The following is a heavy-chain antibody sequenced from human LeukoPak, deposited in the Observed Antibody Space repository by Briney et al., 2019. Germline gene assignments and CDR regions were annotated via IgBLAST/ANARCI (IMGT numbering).Heavy chain of an antibody. CDR3: PRGARAVDLRY. Sequence: SVKVSCKASGGTFSSYAISWVRQAPGQGLEWMGRIIPILGIANYAQKFQGRVTITADKSTSTAYMELSSLRSEDTAVYYCPRGARAVDLRYWGQGTLVTVSS. V-gene: IGHV1-69*04. CDR1: GGTFSSYA. J-gene: IGHJ4*02. D-gene: IGHD6-19*01. CDR2: IIPILGIA.